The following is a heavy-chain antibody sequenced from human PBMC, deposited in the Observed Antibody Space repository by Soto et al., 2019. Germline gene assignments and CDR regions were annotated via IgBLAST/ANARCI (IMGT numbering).Heavy chain of an antibody. CDR2: ISGSGGST. D-gene: IGHD4-17*01. CDR3: AYIDYGDYVSAYYGMDV. Sequence: GGSLRLSCAASGFTFSSYAMSWVRQAPGKGLEWVSAISGSGGSTYYADSVKGRFTISRDNSKNTLYLQMNSLRAEDTAVYYCAYIDYGDYVSAYYGMDVWGQGTTVTVSS. CDR1: GFTFSSYA. V-gene: IGHV3-23*01. J-gene: IGHJ6*02.